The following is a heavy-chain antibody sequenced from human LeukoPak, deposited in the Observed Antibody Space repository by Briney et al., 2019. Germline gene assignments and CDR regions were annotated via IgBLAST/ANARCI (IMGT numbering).Heavy chain of an antibody. D-gene: IGHD3-9*01. J-gene: IGHJ4*02. V-gene: IGHV3-21*01. CDR1: RFTFSSYS. CDR3: ARGGPTGRLHFDY. CDR2: ISSSSSYI. Sequence: GGSLTLSCAASRFTFSSYSMNWVRQAPGKGLEWVSSISSSSSYIYYTDSVKGRFTLSRDNAKNSLYLQMNSQRAEHTAVYYCARGGPTGRLHFDYWGQGTLVTVS.